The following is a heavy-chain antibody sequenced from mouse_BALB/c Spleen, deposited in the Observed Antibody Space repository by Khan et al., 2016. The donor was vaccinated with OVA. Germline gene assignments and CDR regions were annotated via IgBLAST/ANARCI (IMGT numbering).Heavy chain of an antibody. Sequence: VQLKQSGPGLVKPSQSLSLPCTVTGYSITRDYAWNWIRQLPGNKLEWMGFISYSGNTNYNPSLKSQISLTQDTSKNPSFLLFNYLIYKYSTHTPSIKCGISITRDTANNQFCLQVNSVTTEDTATYYCARVYGGYFDYWGQGTTLTVSS. CDR3: IKCGISITRDTANNQFCLQVNSVTTEDTATYYCARVYGGYFDY. V-gene: IGHV3-2*02. J-gene: IGHJ2*01. D-gene: IGHD2-13*01. CDR2: ISYSGNT. CDR1: GYSITRDYA.